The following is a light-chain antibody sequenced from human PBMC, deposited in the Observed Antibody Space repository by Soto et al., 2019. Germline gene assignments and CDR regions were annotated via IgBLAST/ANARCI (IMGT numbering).Light chain of an antibody. J-gene: IGKJ4*01. Sequence: DIQMTQSPSTLSASVGDRVTITCRASQSISFWLAWYQQKPGSAPNLLIYDASTLGGGVPSRFSGSGSGKEFTLTISNLQPDEFASYYCQQYNRCPLTFRGGTRVEIK. CDR1: QSISFW. V-gene: IGKV1-5*01. CDR2: DAS. CDR3: QQYNRCPLT.